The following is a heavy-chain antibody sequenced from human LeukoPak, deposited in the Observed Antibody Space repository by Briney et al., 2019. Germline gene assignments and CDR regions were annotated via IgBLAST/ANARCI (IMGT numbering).Heavy chain of an antibody. CDR1: GFTFSTYS. CDR3: ARDSGSYYAFDY. D-gene: IGHD1-26*01. J-gene: IGHJ4*02. V-gene: IGHV3-21*01. CDR2: ISSGSGYI. Sequence: GGSLRLSCAASGFTFSTYSMNWVRQAPGKGLEWVSSISSGSGYIYYADSVKGRFTISRDNAKNSLYLQMNSLRAEDTAVYYYARDSGSYYAFDYWGQGTLVTVSS.